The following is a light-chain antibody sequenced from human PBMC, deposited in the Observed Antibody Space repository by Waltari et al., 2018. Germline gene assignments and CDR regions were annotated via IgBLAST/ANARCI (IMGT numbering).Light chain of an antibody. Sequence: DIRMTQSPSSLSASVGDRVTITCRASPPISNYLNWYQQQPGKGPKLLISTASTLQSGVPPRFSGSGSGTDFTLTISSLLPEDFATYYCQQTFNTPITFGQGTRLEIK. CDR3: QQTFNTPIT. CDR2: TAS. J-gene: IGKJ5*01. V-gene: IGKV1-39*01. CDR1: PPISNY.